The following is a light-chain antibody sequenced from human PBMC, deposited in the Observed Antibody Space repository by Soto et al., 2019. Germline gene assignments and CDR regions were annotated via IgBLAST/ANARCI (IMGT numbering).Light chain of an antibody. J-gene: IGKJ1*01. CDR2: DAS. CDR3: QQRDNWPWT. Sequence: EIVLTRSPGTLSLFPGERATLSCRASQSVSSFYLAWYQQKPGQAPRLLIFDASNRAAGTPARFSGSGSGTDFTLTISSLEPEDFAVYYCQQRDNWPWTFGQGTKVDIK. CDR1: QSVSSFY. V-gene: IGKV3-11*01.